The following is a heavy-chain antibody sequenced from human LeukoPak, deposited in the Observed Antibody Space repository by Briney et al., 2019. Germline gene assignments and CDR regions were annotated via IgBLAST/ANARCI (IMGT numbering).Heavy chain of an antibody. Sequence: GGSLRLSCAASGFTLSSHAMSWVRQAPGKGLEWISTISGSGVSTHYADSVKGRFTVSRDTSQNTLYLQMNSLRAEDMAVYYCAKGLAAADYYFDYWGQGALVTVSS. V-gene: IGHV3-23*01. CDR2: ISGSGVST. CDR3: AKGLAAADYYFDY. CDR1: GFTLSSHA. J-gene: IGHJ4*02. D-gene: IGHD6-13*01.